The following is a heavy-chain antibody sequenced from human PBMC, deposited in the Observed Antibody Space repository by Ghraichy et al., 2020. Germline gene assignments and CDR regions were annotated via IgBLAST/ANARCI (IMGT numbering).Heavy chain of an antibody. D-gene: IGHD2-8*01. V-gene: IGHV3-23*01. J-gene: IGHJ3*01. Sequence: GGSLRLSCAASGFIFSDYALTWVRQAPGKGLEWVSSISGSGGVTSYTDPVKGRFTISRDNSRNTLYLQMNSLRAEDTAVFYGGRDPNGDYVGAFDFWGQGTLVTVSS. CDR1: GFIFSDYA. CDR2: ISGSGGVT. CDR3: GRDPNGDYVGAFDF.